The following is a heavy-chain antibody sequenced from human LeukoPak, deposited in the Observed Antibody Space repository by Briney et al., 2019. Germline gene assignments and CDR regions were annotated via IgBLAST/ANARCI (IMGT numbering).Heavy chain of an antibody. V-gene: IGHV4-31*03. CDR1: GGSISSGGYY. J-gene: IGHJ5*01. Sequence: PSETLSLTCTVSGGSISSGGYYWSWIRQHPGKGLEWIGYIYYSGSTYYNPSLKSRVTISVDTSKNQFSLKLSSVTAADTAVYYCARVSSIHDPWDSWGQGTLVTVSS. D-gene: IGHD2-21*01. CDR2: IYYSGST. CDR3: ARVSSIHDPWDS.